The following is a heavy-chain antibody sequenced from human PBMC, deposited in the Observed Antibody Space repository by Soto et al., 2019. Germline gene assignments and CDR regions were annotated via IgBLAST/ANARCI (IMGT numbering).Heavy chain of an antibody. V-gene: IGHV3-23*01. J-gene: IGHJ4*02. CDR2: ISDSGGST. CDR3: AKDKPAAGSQWLVPI. Sequence: LRLSWAASGFTFSSCVMTWVRQAPGMGLQWVSAISDSGGSTYYADSVRGRFTISRDNSKNTLYLQLNSLGAEDTAVYFCAKDKPAAGSQWLVPIWRRGTLVTVSS. D-gene: IGHD6-19*01. CDR1: GFTFSSCV.